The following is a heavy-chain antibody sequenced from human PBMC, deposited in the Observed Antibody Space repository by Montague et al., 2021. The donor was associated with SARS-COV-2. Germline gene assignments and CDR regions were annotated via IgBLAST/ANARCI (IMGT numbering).Heavy chain of an antibody. D-gene: IGHD5-18*01. V-gene: IGHV4-39*01. CDR3: ARREYSYGCGD. J-gene: IGHJ4*02. CDR2: VDYSGNT. Sequence: SETLSLTCTVTGGPISGSSDYWGWIRQSPGKGLEWIASVDYSGNTYYSPSLKSRLTISVDTSKNQFSLKLNSVTAADTALYYCARREYSYGCGDWGQGTLVTVSS. CDR1: GGPISGSSDY.